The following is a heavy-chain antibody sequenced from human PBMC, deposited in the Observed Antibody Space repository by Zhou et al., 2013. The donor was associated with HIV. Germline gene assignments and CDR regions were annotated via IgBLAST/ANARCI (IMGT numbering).Heavy chain of an antibody. J-gene: IGHJ5*02. D-gene: IGHD2-2*02. CDR1: GGTFSSYA. CDR2: IIPIFGTA. V-gene: IGHV1-69*12. CDR3: ARGRRYCSSTSCYKAASYNWFDP. Sequence: QVQLVQSGAEVKKPGSSVKVSCKASGGTFSSYAISWVRQAPGQGLEWMGGIIPIFGTANYAQKFQGRVTITADESTSTAYMELSSLRSEDTAVYYCARGRRYCSSTSCYKAASYNWFDPWGQGTLVTVSS.